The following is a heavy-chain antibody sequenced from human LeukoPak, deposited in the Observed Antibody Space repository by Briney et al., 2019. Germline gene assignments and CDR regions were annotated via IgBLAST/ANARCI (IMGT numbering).Heavy chain of an antibody. CDR1: GGSISSSSYY. J-gene: IGHJ5*02. CDR2: IYYSGST. Sequence: SETLSLTCTVSGGSISSSSYYWGWIRQPPGKGLEWIGSIYYSGSTYYNPSLKSRVTISVDTSKNQFSLKLSSVTAADTAVYYCARGTAPFLGWFDPWGQGTLVTVSS. CDR3: ARGTAPFLGWFDP. V-gene: IGHV4-39*07. D-gene: IGHD5-18*01.